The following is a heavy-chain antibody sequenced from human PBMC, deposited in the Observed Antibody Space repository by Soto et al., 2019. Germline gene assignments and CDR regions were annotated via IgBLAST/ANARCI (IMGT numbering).Heavy chain of an antibody. J-gene: IGHJ4*02. CDR2: IKSDGTTT. CDR3: TRGGATVAGILHFEN. V-gene: IGHV3-74*01. CDR1: GFTFNNNW. D-gene: IGHD2-15*01. Sequence: EVQLVETGGGLVQPGWSLRLSCAASGFTFNNNWMHWVRQAPGKGLVWISRIKSDGTTTTYADFVKGRFIISRDNANNPVYLQGNRSGGEDTAVYYCTRGGATVAGILHFENGAQGPLVTVSS.